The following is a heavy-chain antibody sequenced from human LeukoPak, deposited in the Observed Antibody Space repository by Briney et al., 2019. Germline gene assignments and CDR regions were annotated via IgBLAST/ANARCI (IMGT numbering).Heavy chain of an antibody. CDR1: GYTFTGYY. Sequence: ALVKVSCKASGYTFTGYYLHWVRQAPGKGLEWMGGFDPEDGETIYAQKFQGRVTMTEDTSTDTAYMELSSLRSEDTAVYYCATSNLHSSGWYTRDYWGQGTLVTVSS. V-gene: IGHV1-24*01. D-gene: IGHD6-19*01. J-gene: IGHJ4*02. CDR3: ATSNLHSSGWYTRDY. CDR2: FDPEDGET.